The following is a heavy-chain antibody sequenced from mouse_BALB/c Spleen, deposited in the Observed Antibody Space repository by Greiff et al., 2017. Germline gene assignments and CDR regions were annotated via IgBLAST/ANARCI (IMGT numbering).Heavy chain of an antibody. CDR1: GYTFTSYV. CDR2: INPYNDGT. J-gene: IGHJ2*01. V-gene: IGHV1-14*01. D-gene: IGHD1-1*02. CDR3: ARGSYGAYFDY. Sequence: QLKESGPELVKPGASVKMSCKASGYTFTSYVMHWVKQKPGQGLEWIGYINPYNDGTKYNEKFKGKATLTSDKSSSTAYMELSSLTSEDSAVYYCARGSYGAYFDYWGQGTTLTVSS.